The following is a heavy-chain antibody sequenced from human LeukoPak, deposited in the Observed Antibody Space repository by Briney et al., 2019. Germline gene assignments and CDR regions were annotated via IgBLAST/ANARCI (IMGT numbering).Heavy chain of an antibody. CDR3: ARGFHHSYDSSGYAIPEPIWYFDL. J-gene: IGHJ2*01. D-gene: IGHD3-22*01. CDR1: GGSISSGDYY. Sequence: SETLSLTCTVSGGSISSGDYYWSWNRQPPGKGLEWIGYIYYSGSTYYNPSLKSRVTISVDTSKNQFSLKLSSVTAADTAVYYCARGFHHSYDSSGYAIPEPIWYFDLWGRGTLVTVSS. CDR2: IYYSGST. V-gene: IGHV4-30-4*01.